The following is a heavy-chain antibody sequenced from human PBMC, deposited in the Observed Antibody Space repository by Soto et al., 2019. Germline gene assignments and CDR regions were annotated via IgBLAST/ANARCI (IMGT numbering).Heavy chain of an antibody. CDR3: EKVTGLQWMRLPLEY. Sequence: EVQLLESGGGLVQPGGSLRLSCAASGFTFSNYAMNWVRQAPGKGLEWVSSINSTTGATYYADSVKGRFTISRDNSKNTLYLEMNTLRAEDTAVYYCEKVTGLQWMRLPLEYWGQGTLVTVSS. V-gene: IGHV3-23*01. D-gene: IGHD6-19*01. J-gene: IGHJ4*02. CDR1: GFTFSNYA. CDR2: INSTTGAT.